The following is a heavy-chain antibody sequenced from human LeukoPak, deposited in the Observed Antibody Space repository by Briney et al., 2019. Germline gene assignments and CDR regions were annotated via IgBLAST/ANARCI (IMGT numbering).Heavy chain of an antibody. D-gene: IGHD4-23*01. Sequence: SETPSLTCTVSGGSISSSSYFWGWIRQPPGKGLEWIGSIHYSGSTYYNPSLKSRVSISEDTSKDQFSLKLSSVTPADTAVYYCARKGTGGFPFDYWGQGTLVTVSS. CDR2: IHYSGST. CDR3: ARKGTGGFPFDY. V-gene: IGHV4-39*05. CDR1: GGSISSSSYF. J-gene: IGHJ4*02.